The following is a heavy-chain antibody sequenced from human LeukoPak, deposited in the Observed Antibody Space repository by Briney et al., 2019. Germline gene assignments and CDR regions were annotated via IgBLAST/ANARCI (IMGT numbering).Heavy chain of an antibody. J-gene: IGHJ6*02. CDR3: ARDSPFIAVAGTHWGMDV. Sequence: PSETLSLTCTVSGGSISSYYWSWIRQPAGKGLEWIGRIYTSGSTNYNPSLKSRVTMSVDTSKNQFSLKLSSVTAADTAVYYCARDSPFIAVAGTHWGMDVWGQGTTVTVSS. CDR1: GGSISSYY. V-gene: IGHV4-4*07. CDR2: IYTSGST. D-gene: IGHD6-19*01.